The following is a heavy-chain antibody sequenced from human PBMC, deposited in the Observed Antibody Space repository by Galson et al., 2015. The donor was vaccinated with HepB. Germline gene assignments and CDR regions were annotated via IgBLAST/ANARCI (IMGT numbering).Heavy chain of an antibody. CDR3: AANNYYDSSGQPFPLYYFDY. V-gene: IGHV1-69*13. D-gene: IGHD3-22*01. CDR1: GGTFSSYA. CDR2: IIPIFGTA. J-gene: IGHJ4*02. Sequence: SVKVSCKASGGTFSSYAISWVRQAPGQGLEWMGGIIPIFGTANYAQKFQGRVTITADESTSTAYMELSSLRSEDTAVYYCAANNYYDSSGQPFPLYYFDYWGQGTLVTVSS.